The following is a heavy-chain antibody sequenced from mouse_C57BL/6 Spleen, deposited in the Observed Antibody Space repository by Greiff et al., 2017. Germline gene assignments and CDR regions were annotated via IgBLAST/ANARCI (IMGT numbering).Heavy chain of an antibody. J-gene: IGHJ4*01. CDR3: ARQGGYYSNYGAMDY. Sequence: EVQLVESGGGLVQPGGSLKLSCAASGFTFSDYYMYWVRQTPEKRLEWVAYISNGGGSTYYPDTVKGRFTISRDNAKNTLYLQMSRLKSEDTAMYYCARQGGYYSNYGAMDYWGQGTSVTVSS. CDR1: GFTFSDYY. D-gene: IGHD2-5*01. CDR2: ISNGGGST. V-gene: IGHV5-12*01.